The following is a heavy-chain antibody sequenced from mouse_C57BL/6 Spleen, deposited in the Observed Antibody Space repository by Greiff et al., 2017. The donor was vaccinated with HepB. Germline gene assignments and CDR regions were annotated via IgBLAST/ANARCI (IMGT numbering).Heavy chain of an antibody. CDR1: GYTFTDYN. CDR3: ASPIYYDYDEGFAY. D-gene: IGHD2-4*01. V-gene: IGHV1-22*01. Sequence: EVQLQQSGPELVKPGASVKMSCKASGYTFTDYNMHWVKQSHGKSLEWIGYINPNNGGTSYNQKFKGKATLTVNKSSSTAYMELRSLTSEDSAVYYCASPIYYDYDEGFAYWGQGTLVTVSA. J-gene: IGHJ3*01. CDR2: INPNNGGT.